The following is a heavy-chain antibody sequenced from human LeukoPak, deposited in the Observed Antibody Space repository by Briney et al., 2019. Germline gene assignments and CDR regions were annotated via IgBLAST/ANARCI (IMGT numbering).Heavy chain of an antibody. D-gene: IGHD3-22*01. J-gene: IGHJ3*02. CDR3: ARELVGYYDSSGYSGRAFDI. CDR1: GGSISSGY. V-gene: IGHV4-59*01. Sequence: SETLSLTCTVSGGSISSGYWSWIRQPPGKGLEWIGYIYYSGSTNYNPSLKSRVTISVDTSKNQFSLKLSSVTAADTAVYYCARELVGYYDSSGYSGRAFDIWGQGTMVTVSS. CDR2: IYYSGST.